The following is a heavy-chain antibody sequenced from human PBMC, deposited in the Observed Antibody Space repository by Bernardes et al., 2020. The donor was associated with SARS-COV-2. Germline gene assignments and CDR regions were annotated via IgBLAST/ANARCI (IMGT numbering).Heavy chain of an antibody. Sequence: GGYLRLSCAASGFTFSSYCMSWVRQAPGKGLEWVANIKQDGSEKYYVDSVKGRFTISRDNAKNSLYLQMNSLRAEDTAVYYCAKDRRANDGGVDFDYWGQGTLVTVSS. CDR2: IKQDGSEK. J-gene: IGHJ4*02. CDR1: GFTFSSYC. V-gene: IGHV3-7*01. CDR3: AKDRRANDGGVDFDY. D-gene: IGHD1-1*01.